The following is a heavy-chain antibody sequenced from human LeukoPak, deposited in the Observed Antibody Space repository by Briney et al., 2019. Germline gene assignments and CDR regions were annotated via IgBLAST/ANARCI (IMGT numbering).Heavy chain of an antibody. J-gene: IGHJ6*02. D-gene: IGHD3-10*01. CDR1: GYTSTGYY. Sequence: GASVKVSCKASGYTSTGYYIHWVRQAPGQGLEWMGWINPNSGGTKYAQKFQGRVTMTRDTSISTAYMELRRLTADDTAVYYCARGRGPYYCVMDVWGQGTTVTVSS. V-gene: IGHV1-2*02. CDR3: ARGRGPYYCVMDV. CDR2: INPNSGGT.